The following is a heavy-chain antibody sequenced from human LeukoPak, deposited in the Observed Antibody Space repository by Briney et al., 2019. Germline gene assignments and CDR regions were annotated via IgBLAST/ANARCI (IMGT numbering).Heavy chain of an antibody. D-gene: IGHD5-12*01. CDR3: ARVRVATTGRYDALNL. V-gene: IGHV3-21*03. Sequence: GGSLRLSCAASGFTFSSYNMNWVRQAPGKGLEWVSSISSSSTYIYYADSVKGRFTISRDNAKNSLYLQMNSLRADDTAVYYCARVRVATTGRYDALNLWGQGTMVTVSS. CDR2: ISSSSTYI. CDR1: GFTFSSYN. J-gene: IGHJ3*01.